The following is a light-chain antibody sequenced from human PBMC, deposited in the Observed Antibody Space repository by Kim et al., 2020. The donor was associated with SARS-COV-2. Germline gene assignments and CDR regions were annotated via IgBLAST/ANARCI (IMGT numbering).Light chain of an antibody. J-gene: IGLJ3*02. CDR1: NIGSKS. V-gene: IGLV3-21*04. CDR3: QVWDSSSDHRV. Sequence: SYELTQPPSVSVAPGKTARITCGGNNIGSKSVHWYQQKPGQAPVLVIYYDSDRPSGIPERFSCSNSGNTATLTISRVEAGDEADYYCQVWDSSSDHRVFGGGTQLTVL. CDR2: YDS.